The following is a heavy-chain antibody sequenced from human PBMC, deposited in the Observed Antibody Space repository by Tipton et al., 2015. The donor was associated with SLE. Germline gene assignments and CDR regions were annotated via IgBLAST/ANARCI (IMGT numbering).Heavy chain of an antibody. D-gene: IGHD3-10*01. V-gene: IGHV4-59*11. Sequence: TLSLTCTVSGGSISNRYWGWIRQPPGMGLEWIGYIYSGSTNYNPSLKSRVTISVDTSKNQFSLKLSSVTAADTAVYYCARERGSYYYFDYWGQGTLAIVSS. CDR3: ARERGSYYYFDY. CDR1: GGSISNRY. J-gene: IGHJ4*02. CDR2: IYSGST.